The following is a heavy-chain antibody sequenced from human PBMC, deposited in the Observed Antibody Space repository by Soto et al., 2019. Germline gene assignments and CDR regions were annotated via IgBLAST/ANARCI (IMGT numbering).Heavy chain of an antibody. CDR2: ISSSSSTI. CDR3: ASSISDYYYGMDV. J-gene: IGHJ6*04. Sequence: GWSLRLSCAASGFTFSSYSMNWVRHAPGKGLEWVSYISSSSSTIYYADSVKGRFTISRDNAKNSLYLQMNSLRDEDTAVYYCASSISDYYYGMDVWCNGTTVTVSS. D-gene: IGHD6-25*01. V-gene: IGHV3-48*02. CDR1: GFTFSSYS.